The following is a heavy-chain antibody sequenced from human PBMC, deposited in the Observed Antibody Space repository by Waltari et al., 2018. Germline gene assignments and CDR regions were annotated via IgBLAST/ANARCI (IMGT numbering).Heavy chain of an antibody. CDR3: ARESGISGSGSYFLDY. CDR1: GGTFSSYA. J-gene: IGHJ4*02. CDR2: IIPSLGIA. D-gene: IGHD3-10*01. Sequence: QVQLVQSGAEVKKPGSSVKVSCKASGGTFSSYAISWVRQAPGQGLEWMGGIIPSLGIANYAQKFQGRVTITADKSTSTAYMELSSLRSEDTAVYYCARESGISGSGSYFLDYWGQGTLVTVSS. V-gene: IGHV1-69*10.